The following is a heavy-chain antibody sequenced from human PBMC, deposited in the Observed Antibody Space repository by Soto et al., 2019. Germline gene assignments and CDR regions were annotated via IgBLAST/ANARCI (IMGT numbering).Heavy chain of an antibody. D-gene: IGHD5-18*01. CDR1: GFTVSNAW. CDR2: IKSKTDGGTT. CDR3: TRYSYGASEY. V-gene: IGHV3-15*01. Sequence: EVQLVESGGGLVKPGGSLRLSCAASGFTVSNAWMSWVRQDPGKGLEWVGRIKSKTDGGTTEYEAPVKGRFTISRDDSKTTLYLQMNSLKTEATAVYYCTRYSYGASEYWGQGTLVTVSS. J-gene: IGHJ4*02.